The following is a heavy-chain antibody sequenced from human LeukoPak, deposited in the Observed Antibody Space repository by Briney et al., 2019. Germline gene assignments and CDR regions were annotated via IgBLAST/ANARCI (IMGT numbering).Heavy chain of an antibody. V-gene: IGHV4-59*08. J-gene: IGHJ4*02. CDR2: IYYSGST. CDR3: ARREAGGIVVSAFDY. CDR1: GGSISSYY. D-gene: IGHD2-15*01. Sequence: PSETLSLTCTVSGGSISSYYWSWIRQPPGKGLEWIGYIYYSGSTNYNPSLKSRVTISVDTSKNQFSLNLSSVTAADTAVYFCARREAGGIVVSAFDYWGQGTLVTVSS.